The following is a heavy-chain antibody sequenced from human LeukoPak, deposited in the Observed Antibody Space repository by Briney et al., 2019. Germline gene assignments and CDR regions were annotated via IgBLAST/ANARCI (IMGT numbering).Heavy chain of an antibody. CDR3: SRVGSSGWPNYFDS. CDR1: GFTFSSYD. Sequence: GGSLRLSCAASGFTFSSYDMHWVRQATGKGLEWVSVIGTSGDTYYAGSVKGRFTISRENAENSLYLQMNSLTAGDTAVYFCSRVGSSGWPNYFDSWGQGTLVTVSS. D-gene: IGHD6-19*01. J-gene: IGHJ4*02. V-gene: IGHV3-13*04. CDR2: IGTSGDT.